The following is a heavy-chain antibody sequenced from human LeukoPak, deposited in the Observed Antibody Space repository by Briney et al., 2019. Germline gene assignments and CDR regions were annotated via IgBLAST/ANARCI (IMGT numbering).Heavy chain of an antibody. V-gene: IGHV4-30-2*05. CDR3: ARERGKHLRDAFDI. CDR1: GGSISSGGYS. CDR2: IYHSGST. Sequence: SETLSLTCAVSGGSISSGGYSWSWIRQPPGKGLEWIGYIYHSGSTYYNPSLKSRVTISVDTSKNQFSLKLSPVTAADTAVYYCARERGKHLRDAFDIWGQGTMVTVSS. D-gene: IGHD3-10*01. J-gene: IGHJ3*02.